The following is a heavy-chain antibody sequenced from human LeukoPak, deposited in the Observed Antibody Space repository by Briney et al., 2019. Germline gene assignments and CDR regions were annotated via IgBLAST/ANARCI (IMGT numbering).Heavy chain of an antibody. CDR3: AIAAAGTNYYFDY. J-gene: IGHJ4*02. CDR2: IYSGGST. D-gene: IGHD6-13*01. Sequence: GSLRLSCAASGFTVSSNYMSWVRQAPGQGLEWVSVIYSGGSTYYADSVKGRFTISRDNSKNTLYLQMNGLRAEDTAVYYRAIAAAGTNYYFDYWGQGTLVTVSS. CDR1: GFTVSSNY. V-gene: IGHV3-66*01.